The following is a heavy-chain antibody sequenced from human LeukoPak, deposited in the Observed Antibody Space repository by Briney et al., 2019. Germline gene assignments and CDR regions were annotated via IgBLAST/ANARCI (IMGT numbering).Heavy chain of an antibody. D-gene: IGHD3-22*01. V-gene: IGHV3-7*03. CDR2: IKQDGSGK. CDR3: ATPLDYYDSSGYHQGGD. Sequence: GGSLRLSCAASGFTFSSYWMSWVRQAPGKGLEWVANIKQDGSGKYYVDSVKGRFTISRDNAKNSLYLQMNSLRAEDTAVYYCATPLDYYDSSGYHQGGDWGQGTLVTVSS. J-gene: IGHJ4*02. CDR1: GFTFSSYW.